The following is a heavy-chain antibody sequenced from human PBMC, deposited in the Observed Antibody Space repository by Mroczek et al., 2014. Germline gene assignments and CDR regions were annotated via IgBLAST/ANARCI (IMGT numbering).Heavy chain of an antibody. J-gene: IGHJ3*02. CDR2: INPNSGGT. Sequence: VQLVESGAEVKKPGASVKVSCKASGYTFTGYYMHWVRQAPGQGLEWMGWINPNSGGTNYAQKFQGRVTMTRDTSISTAYMELSRLRSEDTAVYYCARPGDSSGYYYAFDIWGQGTMVTVSS. D-gene: IGHD3-22*01. CDR1: GYTFTGYY. CDR3: ARPGDSSGYYYAFDI. V-gene: IGHV1-2*02.